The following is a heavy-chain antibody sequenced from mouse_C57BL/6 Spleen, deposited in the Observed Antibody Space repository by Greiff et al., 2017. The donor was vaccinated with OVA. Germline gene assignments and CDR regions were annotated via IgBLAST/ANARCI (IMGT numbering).Heavy chain of an antibody. CDR1: GYTFTSYW. CDR3: ARSTMVTVFDY. Sequence: VQLQQPGAELVMPGASVKLSCKASGYTFTSYWMHWVKQRPGQGLEWIGEIDPSDSYTNYNQKFKGKSTLTVDKSSSTAYMQLSSLTSEDSAVYYCARSTMVTVFDYWGQGTTLTVSS. V-gene: IGHV1-69*01. CDR2: IDPSDSYT. D-gene: IGHD2-2*01. J-gene: IGHJ2*01.